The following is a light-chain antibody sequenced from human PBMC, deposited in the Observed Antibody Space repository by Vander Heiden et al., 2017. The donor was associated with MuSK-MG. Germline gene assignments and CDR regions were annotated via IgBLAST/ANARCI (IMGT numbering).Light chain of an antibody. CDR3: QQSYNIPWT. V-gene: IGKV1-39*01. CDR2: AVS. Sequence: DIQVTQSPPSLSASIEDTITLTCRTSQSVNTYFNWYQQRPGKAPQLLIYAVSSLQTGVPSRFSGRGSGTDFTLTISGLQPEDVATYCCQQSYNIPWTVGSGTKVEV. J-gene: IGKJ1*01. CDR1: QSVNTY.